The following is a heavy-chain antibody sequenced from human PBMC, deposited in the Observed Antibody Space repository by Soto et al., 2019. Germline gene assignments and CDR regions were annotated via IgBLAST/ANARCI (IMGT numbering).Heavy chain of an antibody. D-gene: IGHD1-26*01. J-gene: IGHJ4*02. V-gene: IGHV1-18*04. CDR3: GSARLVGATPYFYLDY. Sequence: ASVKVSCKVSGYTFTSYTINWVRQAPGQGLEWMGWISGYNGNTNYEQKFQGRVTMTPDTSTGTAYMELRSLRSDDTAVYYCGSARLVGATPYFYLDYWGQGTLVTVSS. CDR2: ISGYNGNT. CDR1: GYTFTSYT.